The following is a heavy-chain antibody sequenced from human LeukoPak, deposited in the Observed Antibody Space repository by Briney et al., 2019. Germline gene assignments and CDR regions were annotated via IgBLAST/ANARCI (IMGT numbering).Heavy chain of an antibody. CDR3: ARDGAGRGSNYPDY. D-gene: IGHD4-11*01. Sequence: GGSLRLSCAASGFTFSSYWMNWVRQAPGKGLEWVAVISYDGSNKYNADSVKGRFTISRDNSKNTLYLQMNSLRAEDTAVYYCARDGAGRGSNYPDYWGQGTLVTVSS. J-gene: IGHJ4*02. CDR2: ISYDGSNK. V-gene: IGHV3-30*03. CDR1: GFTFSSYW.